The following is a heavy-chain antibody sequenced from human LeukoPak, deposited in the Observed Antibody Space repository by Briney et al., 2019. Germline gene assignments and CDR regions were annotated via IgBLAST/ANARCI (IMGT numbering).Heavy chain of an antibody. V-gene: IGHV4-59*01. CDR1: GGSISSYY. J-gene: IGHJ4*02. CDR2: IYYSGST. D-gene: IGHD3-3*01. Sequence: SETLSLTCTVSGGSISSYYWSWIRQPPGKGLEWIGYIYYSGSTNYNPSLKSRVTISVDTSKNQFSLKLSSVTAADTAVYYCARGDYDFWSGYYTWFDYWGQGTLVTVSS. CDR3: ARGDYDFWSGYYTWFDY.